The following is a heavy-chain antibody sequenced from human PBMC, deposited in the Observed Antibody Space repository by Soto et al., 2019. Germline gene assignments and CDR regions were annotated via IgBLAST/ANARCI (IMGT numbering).Heavy chain of an antibody. J-gene: IGHJ4*02. D-gene: IGHD3-22*01. CDR1: GFTFSSYA. CDR3: AKDRPDYYDSSGYYLAFTRDY. Sequence: GGSLRLSCAASGFTFSSYAMSWVRQAPGKGLEWVSAISGSGGSTYYADSVKGRFTISRDNSKNTLYLQMNSLRAEDTAVYYCAKDRPDYYDSSGYYLAFTRDYWGQGTLVTVSS. V-gene: IGHV3-23*01. CDR2: ISGSGGST.